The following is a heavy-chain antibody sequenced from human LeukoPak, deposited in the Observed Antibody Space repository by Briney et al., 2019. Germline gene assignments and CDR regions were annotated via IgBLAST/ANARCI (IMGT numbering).Heavy chain of an antibody. CDR3: ARAYSSSSFDY. Sequence: PETLSLTCAVYGGSFSGYYWSWIRQPPGKGLEWIGYIYYSGSTNYNPSLKSRVTISVDTSKNQFSLKLSSVTAADTAVYYCARAYSSSSFDYWGQGTLVTVSS. CDR1: GGSFSGYY. CDR2: IYYSGST. D-gene: IGHD6-6*01. V-gene: IGHV4-59*01. J-gene: IGHJ4*02.